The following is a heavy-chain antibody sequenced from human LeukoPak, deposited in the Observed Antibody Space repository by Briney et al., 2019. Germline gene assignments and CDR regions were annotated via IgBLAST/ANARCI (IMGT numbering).Heavy chain of an antibody. J-gene: IGHJ4*02. Sequence: PAGSLRLYCAASGFTFNSYAMSWVRQAPGKGLEWVSAISGSGGSTYYADSVKGRFTIYRDNSKNTLYLQMSSLRAEDTAVYYCANSPAWQLLLGGDPNYDFDFWGQGTVVTVSS. CDR3: ANSPAWQLLLGGDPNYDFDF. D-gene: IGHD2-2*01. CDR2: ISGSGGST. V-gene: IGHV3-23*01. CDR1: GFTFNSYA.